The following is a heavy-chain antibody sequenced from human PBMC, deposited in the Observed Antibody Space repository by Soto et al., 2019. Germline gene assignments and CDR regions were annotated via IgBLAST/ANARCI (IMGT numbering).Heavy chain of an antibody. CDR2: INVGEKKT. V-gene: IGHV1-3*01. J-gene: IGHJ4*02. CDR1: GYPFTNYA. D-gene: IGHD3-3*01. CDR3: ARVLRGLTIFGVAQPGYY. Sequence: ASVKVSCKASGYPFTNYAIHWVRQAPGQRLEWVGWINVGEKKTRYSQTFQGRVTITSDQSANTAYMELSRLKFEDTAVYYCARVLRGLTIFGVAQPGYYWGQGTLVTVS.